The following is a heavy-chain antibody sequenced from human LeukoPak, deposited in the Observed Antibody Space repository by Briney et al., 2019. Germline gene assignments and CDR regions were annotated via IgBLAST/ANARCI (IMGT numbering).Heavy chain of an antibody. CDR2: IYYSGST. Sequence: SETLSLTCTVSGGSISGYYWSWIRQPPGKGLEWIGYIYYSGSTNYNPSLKSRVTISVDTSKNQFSLKLSSVTAADTAVYYCARKTGLDAFDIWGQGTMVTVPS. CDR1: GGSISGYY. CDR3: ARKTGLDAFDI. D-gene: IGHD3-9*01. V-gene: IGHV4-59*01. J-gene: IGHJ3*02.